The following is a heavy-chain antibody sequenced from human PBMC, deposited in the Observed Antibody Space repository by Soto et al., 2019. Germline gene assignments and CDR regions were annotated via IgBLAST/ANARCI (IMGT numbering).Heavy chain of an antibody. CDR1: GCSVTSGNHY. D-gene: IGHD5-18*01. CDR2: VFYSGSD. J-gene: IGHJ4*02. CDR3: ARGRGYGYGIDY. Sequence: SATLSLTCTLSGCSVTSGNHYWSWIRQPPGKELEFIAFVFYSGSDNYNPSLKSRVTTSIDTSKNQFSLNLRSVTAADTAVYYCARGRGYGYGIDYWGQG. V-gene: IGHV4-61*01.